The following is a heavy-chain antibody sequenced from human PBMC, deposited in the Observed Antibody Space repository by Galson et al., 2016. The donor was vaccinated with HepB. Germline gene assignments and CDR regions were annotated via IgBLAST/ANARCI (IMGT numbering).Heavy chain of an antibody. D-gene: IGHD7-27*01. J-gene: IGHJ4*02. CDR3: ARDNWGSLDY. V-gene: IGHV3-66*01. CDR1: GFSVSNFY. Sequence: SLRLSGAASGFSVSNFYMAWVRQAPGKGLEWISFIYDGDKTFHTDSVKGRFTISRDSSKNTLYLQMNSLRAEDTAIYYCARDNWGSLDYWGQGTLVTVSS. CDR2: IYDGDKT.